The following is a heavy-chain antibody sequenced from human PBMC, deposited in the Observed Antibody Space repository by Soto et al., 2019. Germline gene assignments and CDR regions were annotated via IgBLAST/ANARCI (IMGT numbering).Heavy chain of an antibody. CDR3: ARERPDGARLDP. J-gene: IGHJ5*02. CDR2: IYHSGST. Sequence: QVQLQESGPGLVKPSQTLSLTCTVSGGSISSGDYYWSWIRQPPGKGLEWIGYIYHSGSTSYNPTLKSRVTISVDTSTNQFSLKLRSVTAADTAVYYCARERPDGARLDPWGQGTLVTVSS. V-gene: IGHV4-30-4*01. D-gene: IGHD6-6*01. CDR1: GGSISSGDYY.